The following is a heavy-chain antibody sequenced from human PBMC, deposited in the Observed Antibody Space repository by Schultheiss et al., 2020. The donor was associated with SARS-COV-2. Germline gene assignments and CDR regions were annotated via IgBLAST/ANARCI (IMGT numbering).Heavy chain of an antibody. J-gene: IGHJ6*02. V-gene: IGHV4-59*12. Sequence: SQTLSLTCTVSGGSISSYYWSWIRQPPGKGLEWIGYIYYSGSTNYNPSLKSRVTISVDTSKNQFSLKLSSVTAADTAVYYCAREMITMVRGVIITSYYYYGMDVWGQGTTVTVSS. CDR3: AREMITMVRGVIITSYYYYGMDV. CDR2: IYYSGST. CDR1: GGSISSYY. D-gene: IGHD3-10*01.